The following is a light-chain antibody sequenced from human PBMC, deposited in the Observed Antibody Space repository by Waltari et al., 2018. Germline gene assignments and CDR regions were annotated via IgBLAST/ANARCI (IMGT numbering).Light chain of an antibody. J-gene: IGLJ2*01. CDR3: NSRDSSGNHLKV. V-gene: IGLV3-19*01. Sequence: SSELTQDPAVSVALGQTVRLTCQGDSLRSYNARWSQQKQGQAPVLVIYGKNNRPSGIPDRFSGSSSGNTASLTITGAQAEDEADYYCNSRDSSGNHLKVFGGGTKLTVL. CDR2: GKN. CDR1: SLRSYN.